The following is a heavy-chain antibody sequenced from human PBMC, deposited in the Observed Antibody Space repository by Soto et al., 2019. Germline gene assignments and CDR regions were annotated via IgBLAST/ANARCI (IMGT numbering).Heavy chain of an antibody. D-gene: IGHD2-21*01. V-gene: IGHV3-30-3*01. CDR3: ARDQKVILRGNGMDV. J-gene: IGHJ6*02. CDR2: ISYDGSNK. Sequence: GGSLRLSCAASGFTFSSYAMHWVRQAPGKGLEWVAVISYDGSNKYYADSVKGRFTISRDNSKNTLYLQMNSLRAEDTAVYYCARDQKVILRGNGMDVWGQGTTVTVSS. CDR1: GFTFSSYA.